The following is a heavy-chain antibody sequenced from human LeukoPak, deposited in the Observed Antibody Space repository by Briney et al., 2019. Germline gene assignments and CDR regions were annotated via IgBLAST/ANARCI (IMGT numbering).Heavy chain of an antibody. CDR3: ARDLDRYSYGYLFDY. Sequence: EASVTVSFKSSGYTFTSYGISWLRQAPGQGLEWMGWISAYNGNTNYAQKLQGRVTMTTDTSTSTAYMELRSLRSDDTAVYYCARDLDRYSYGYLFDYWGQGTLVTVSS. CDR1: GYTFTSYG. V-gene: IGHV1-18*01. D-gene: IGHD5-18*01. J-gene: IGHJ4*02. CDR2: ISAYNGNT.